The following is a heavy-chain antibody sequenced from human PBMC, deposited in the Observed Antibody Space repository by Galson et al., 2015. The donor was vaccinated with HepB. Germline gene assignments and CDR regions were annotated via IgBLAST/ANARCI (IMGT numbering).Heavy chain of an antibody. CDR1: GFTFSSYS. D-gene: IGHD3-10*01. Sequence: LRLSCAASGFTFSSYSMNWVRQAPGKVLEWVSYISSSSSTIYYADSVKGRFTISRDNAKNSLYLQMNSLRAEDTAVYYCASVRLWFGELSSGWGQGTLVTVSS. CDR2: ISSSSSTI. J-gene: IGHJ4*02. CDR3: ASVRLWFGELSSG. V-gene: IGHV3-48*01.